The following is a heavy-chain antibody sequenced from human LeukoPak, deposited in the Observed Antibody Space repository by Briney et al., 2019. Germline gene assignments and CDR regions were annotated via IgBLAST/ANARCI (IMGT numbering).Heavy chain of an antibody. CDR3: ARDPPYCSGGSCQVNGYFQH. D-gene: IGHD2-15*01. CDR1: GFTFSSNY. J-gene: IGHJ1*01. V-gene: IGHV3-66*01. CDR2: IYSGGST. Sequence: EGSLRLSCAASGFTFSSNYMSWVRQAPGKGLEWVSVIYSGGSTYYADSVKGRFTISRDNSKNTLYLQMNSLRAEDTAVYYCARDPPYCSGGSCQVNGYFQHWGQGTLVTVSS.